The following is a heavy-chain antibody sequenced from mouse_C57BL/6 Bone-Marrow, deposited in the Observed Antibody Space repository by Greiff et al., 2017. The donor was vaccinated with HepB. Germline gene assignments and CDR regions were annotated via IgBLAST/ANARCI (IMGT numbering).Heavy chain of an antibody. CDR2: IDPETGGT. D-gene: IGHD2-10*01. V-gene: IGHV1-15*01. CDR3: PTYFMDY. J-gene: IGHJ4*01. CDR1: GYTFTDYE. Sequence: VKLVESGAELVRPGASVTLSCKASGYTFTDYEMHWVKQTPVHGLEWIGAIDPETGGTAYNQKFKGKAILTADKSSSTAYMELRSLTSEDSAVYYCPTYFMDYWGQGTSVTVSS.